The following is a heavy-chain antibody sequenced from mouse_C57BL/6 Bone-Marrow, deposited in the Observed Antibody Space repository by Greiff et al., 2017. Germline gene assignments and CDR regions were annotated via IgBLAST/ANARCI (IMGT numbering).Heavy chain of an antibody. CDR3: ARCEYYGGSYEFAY. V-gene: IGHV1-50*01. Sequence: QVQLQQPGAELVKPGASVKLSCKASGYTFTTYWLQWLKQRPGQGLEWIGEIDPADGYTNYNQKFKGKATLTVNTSSSTAYMQLSRLTSEDSAVYYWARCEYYGGSYEFAYWGQGTLVTVSA. CDR1: GYTFTTYW. CDR2: IDPADGYT. D-gene: IGHD1-1*01. J-gene: IGHJ3*01.